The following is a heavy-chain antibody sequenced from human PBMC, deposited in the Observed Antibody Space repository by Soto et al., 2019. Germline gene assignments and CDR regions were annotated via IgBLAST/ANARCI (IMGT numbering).Heavy chain of an antibody. CDR2: ISGSGGST. Sequence: GGSLRLSCAASGFTFSSYAMSWVRQAPEKGLEWVSAISGSGGSTYYADSVKGRFTISRDNSKNTLYLQMNSLRAEDTAVYYCAKDYERGYSGYDLFRGFDYWGQGTLVTVSS. V-gene: IGHV3-23*01. CDR3: AKDYERGYSGYDLFRGFDY. D-gene: IGHD5-12*01. CDR1: GFTFSSYA. J-gene: IGHJ4*02.